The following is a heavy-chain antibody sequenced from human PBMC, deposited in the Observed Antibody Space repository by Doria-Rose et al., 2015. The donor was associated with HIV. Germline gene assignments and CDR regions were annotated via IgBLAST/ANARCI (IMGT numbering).Heavy chain of an antibody. CDR1: GYTFTRYA. Sequence: QVQLVQSGAEVKKPGASVRVSCKASGYTFTRYAMHWVRQAPGQRPEWMGWINVDNGNTEYSQKFRGRLTITRDASASTASMELSSLTSDDTAVYYCAKDRVRVVQAATSLDFWGQGTLVTVSS. CDR3: AKDRVRVVQAATSLDF. CDR2: INVDNGNT. V-gene: IGHV1-3*01. D-gene: IGHD2-2*01. J-gene: IGHJ4*02.